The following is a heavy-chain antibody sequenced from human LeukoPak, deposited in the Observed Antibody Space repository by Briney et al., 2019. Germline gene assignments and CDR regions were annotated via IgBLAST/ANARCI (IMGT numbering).Heavy chain of an antibody. CDR3: AGVSLPTYYFDY. CDR2: INSGGTT. Sequence: GGSLRLSCAASGFSVSSNYMSWVRQAPGKGLEWVSVINSGGTTYYADSVKGRFTISRDNSKNTLYLQMNSLRAEDTAVYYCAGVSLPTYYFDYWGQGTLVTVSS. D-gene: IGHD4-11*01. CDR1: GFSVSSNY. V-gene: IGHV3-53*01. J-gene: IGHJ4*02.